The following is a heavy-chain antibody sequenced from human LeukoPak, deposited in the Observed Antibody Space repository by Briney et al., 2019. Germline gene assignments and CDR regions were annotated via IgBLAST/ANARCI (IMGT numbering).Heavy chain of an antibody. CDR1: GLTFSETW. Sequence: GGSLRLSCAASGLTFSETWMNWVRRVPGKGLEWVGNIQPDGSEAYYVDSVEGRFTISRDNLKNSLYLEISSLRADDTAVYYCARPGVAGGAFDIWGQGTEVTVSS. CDR2: IQPDGSEA. D-gene: IGHD1-26*01. CDR3: ARPGVAGGAFDI. V-gene: IGHV3-7*01. J-gene: IGHJ3*02.